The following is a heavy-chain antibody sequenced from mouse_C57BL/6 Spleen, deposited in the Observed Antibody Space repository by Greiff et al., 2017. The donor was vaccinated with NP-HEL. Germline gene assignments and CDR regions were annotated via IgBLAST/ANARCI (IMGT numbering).Heavy chain of an antibody. CDR1: EYEFPSHD. V-gene: IGHV5-2*01. CDR3: ARRDGFYWYFDV. CDR2: INSDGGSA. D-gene: IGHD2-3*01. Sequence: EVKLMESGGGLVQPGESLKLSCESNEYEFPSHDMSWVRKTPEKRLELVAAINSDGGSAYYPDTMERRFIISRDNTKKTLYLQMSSLRSEDTALYYCARRDGFYWYFDVWGTGTTVTVSS. J-gene: IGHJ1*03.